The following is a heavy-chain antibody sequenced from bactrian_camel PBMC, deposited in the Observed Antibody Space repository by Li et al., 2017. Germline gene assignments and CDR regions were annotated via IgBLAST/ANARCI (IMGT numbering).Heavy chain of an antibody. V-gene: IGHV3S53*01. CDR2: IDTNGAT. CDR3: AADGYRAGNCLSLSDSSFFPY. CDR1: EYTDNKYS. D-gene: IGHD1*01. Sequence: VQLVESGGGSVQAGESLRLSCAASEYTDNKYSMGWFRQAPGQSREGVATIDTNGATTIADSVKGRFTTSRDKAKKTVYLQMDTLKLEDTAMYYCAADGYRAGNCLSLSDSSFFPYWGQGTQVTVS. J-gene: IGHJ4*01.